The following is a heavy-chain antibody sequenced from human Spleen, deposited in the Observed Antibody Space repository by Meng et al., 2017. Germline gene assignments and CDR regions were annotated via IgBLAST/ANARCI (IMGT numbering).Heavy chain of an antibody. CDR1: GFTFSSYW. CDR2: INSDGSST. Sequence: GESLKISCAASGFTFSSYWMHWVRQAPGKGLVWVSRINSDGSSTSYADSVKGRFTISRDNAKNTLYLQMNSLRAEDTAVYYCAKDRGNWNFVRFFLADYWGQGTLVTVSS. CDR3: AKDRGNWNFVRFFLADY. D-gene: IGHD1-7*01. V-gene: IGHV3-74*01. J-gene: IGHJ4*02.